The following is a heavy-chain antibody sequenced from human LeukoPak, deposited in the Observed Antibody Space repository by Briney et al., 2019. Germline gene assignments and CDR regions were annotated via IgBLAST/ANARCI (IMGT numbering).Heavy chain of an antibody. CDR1: GFTFSSYS. V-gene: IGHV3-21*01. Sequence: PGGSLRLSCAASGFTFSSYSMNWVRQAPGKGLEWVSSISSSSSYIYYADSVKDRFTISRDNAKNTLYLQMNSLRAEDTAVYYCARDKWGSWYWGQGTLVTVSS. CDR3: ARDKWGSWY. J-gene: IGHJ4*02. CDR2: ISSSSSYI. D-gene: IGHD7-27*01.